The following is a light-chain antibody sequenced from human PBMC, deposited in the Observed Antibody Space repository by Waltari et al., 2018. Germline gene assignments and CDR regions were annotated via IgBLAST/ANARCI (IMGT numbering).Light chain of an antibody. CDR2: DDN. J-gene: IGLJ3*02. Sequence: QSVLTQSPSVSGTPGQRVTISCSGSPSNIGNNPVTWYQQFPGTAPKVLIYDDNQRPWGVPDRFSVSKSGPSASLVISGLQSDDEADYYCAARDDSLNVWVFGGGTKVTVL. V-gene: IGLV1-44*01. CDR1: PSNIGNNP. CDR3: AARDDSLNVWV.